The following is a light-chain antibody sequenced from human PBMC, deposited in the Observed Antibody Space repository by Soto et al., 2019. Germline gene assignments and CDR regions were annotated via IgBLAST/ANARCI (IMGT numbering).Light chain of an antibody. J-gene: IGLJ3*02. Sequence: QSVLTQPPSASGTPGQRVTISCSGSRSNIGSNTVNWYQQLPGTAPKLLIYSNNQRPSGVPDRFSGSKSGTSASLAISGLQSEDEAAYYCAVWDDSLNGWVFGGGTKLTVL. V-gene: IGLV1-44*01. CDR3: AVWDDSLNGWV. CDR1: RSNIGSNT. CDR2: SNN.